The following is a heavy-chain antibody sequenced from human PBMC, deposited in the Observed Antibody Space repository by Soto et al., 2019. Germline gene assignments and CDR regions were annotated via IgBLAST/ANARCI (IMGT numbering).Heavy chain of an antibody. V-gene: IGHV3-23*01. CDR2: ISGSGGST. J-gene: IGHJ4*02. D-gene: IGHD6-19*01. CDR1: GFTFSSYA. Sequence: GGSLRLSCAASGFTFSSYAMSWVRQAPGKGLEWVSAISGSGGSTYYADSVKGRFTISRDNSKNTLYLQMNSLRAEDTAVYYCAKDVFRQWLARYVLFDYWGQGTLVTVSS. CDR3: AKDVFRQWLARYVLFDY.